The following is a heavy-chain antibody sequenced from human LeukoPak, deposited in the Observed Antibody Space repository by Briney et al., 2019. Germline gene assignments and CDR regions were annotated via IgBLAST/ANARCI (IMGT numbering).Heavy chain of an antibody. CDR3: ARGGDILTGPYMDV. Sequence: GASVKVSCKVSGYTLTELSMHWVRQAPGIGLEWMGGFDPEDGETIYAQKFQGRVTMTEDTSTDTAYMELSSLRSEDTAVYYCARGGDILTGPYMDVWGKGTTVTISS. CDR1: GYTLTELS. V-gene: IGHV1-24*01. D-gene: IGHD3-9*01. J-gene: IGHJ6*03. CDR2: FDPEDGET.